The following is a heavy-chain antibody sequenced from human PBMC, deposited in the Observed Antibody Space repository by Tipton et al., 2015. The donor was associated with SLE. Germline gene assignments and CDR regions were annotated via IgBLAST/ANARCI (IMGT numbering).Heavy chain of an antibody. D-gene: IGHD6-19*01. CDR1: GFTFSSYA. V-gene: IGHV3-23*01. CDR3: AKVQYSSGWSLDAFDI. CDR2: ISGSGGST. J-gene: IGHJ3*02. Sequence: SLRLSCAASGFTFSSYAMSWVRQAPGKGLEWVSAISGSGGSTYYADSVKGRFTISRDNSKNTLYLQMNSLRAEDTAVYYCAKVQYSSGWSLDAFDIWGQGTMVTVSS.